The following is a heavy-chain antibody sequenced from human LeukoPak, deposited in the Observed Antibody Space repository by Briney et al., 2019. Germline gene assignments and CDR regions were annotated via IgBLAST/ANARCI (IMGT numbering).Heavy chain of an antibody. CDR2: IYYSGST. V-gene: IGHV4-59*08. J-gene: IGHJ4*02. Sequence: SETLSLTCTVSGGSISSYYWSWIRQPPGKGLEWIGYIYYSGSTNYNPSLKSRVTISVDTSKNQFSLKLSSVPAADTAVYYCASGLWFGESLFDYWGQGTLVTVSS. CDR1: GGSISSYY. D-gene: IGHD3-10*01. CDR3: ASGLWFGESLFDY.